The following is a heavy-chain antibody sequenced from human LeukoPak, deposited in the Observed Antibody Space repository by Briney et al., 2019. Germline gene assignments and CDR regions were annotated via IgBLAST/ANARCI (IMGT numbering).Heavy chain of an antibody. D-gene: IGHD2-2*01. CDR1: GFTFSSYG. J-gene: IGHJ4*02. CDR3: ASRYCSTPTFPYLGVFDY. V-gene: IGHV3-30*02. CDR2: IRYDGSNDRTSE. Sequence: PGGSLRLSCAASGFTFSSYGMHWARQAPGKGLEWVAFIRYDGSNDRTSEYYADSVTGRFTISRDNAKNSVYLQMNNLRAEETAVYYCASRYCSTPTFPYLGVFDYWGQGILVTVSS.